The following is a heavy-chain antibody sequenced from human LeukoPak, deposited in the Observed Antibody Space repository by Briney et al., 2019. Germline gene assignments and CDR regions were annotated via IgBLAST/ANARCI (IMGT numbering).Heavy chain of an antibody. Sequence: SETLSLTCTVSGVTISSYYCSWIRQPAGQGLEWIGRIYTSGSTNYNPSLNSRVTTSVDSSKNQFSPQLSSAPSADTAAYYCARDRGGSGSLNWFDPWGQGTLVTVSS. V-gene: IGHV4-4*07. J-gene: IGHJ5*02. D-gene: IGHD3-10*01. CDR2: IYTSGST. CDR1: GVTISSYY. CDR3: ARDRGGSGSLNWFDP.